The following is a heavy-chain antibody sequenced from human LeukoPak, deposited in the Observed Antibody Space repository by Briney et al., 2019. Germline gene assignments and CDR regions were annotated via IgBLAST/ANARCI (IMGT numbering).Heavy chain of an antibody. CDR3: ARLRDCSDTGCANFYFYMDI. V-gene: IGHV1-18*01. CDR2: FSAYNGVT. Sequence: ASVKVSCKASGYPFFSSGISRVRQAPGQGLEWLGWFSAYNGVTHYARKFRGRLTMTTDTSTSTAYMELRSLRSDDTAIYYCARLRDCSDTGCANFYFYMDIWGKGTAITVSS. D-gene: IGHD2-21*01. CDR1: GYPFFSSG. J-gene: IGHJ6*03.